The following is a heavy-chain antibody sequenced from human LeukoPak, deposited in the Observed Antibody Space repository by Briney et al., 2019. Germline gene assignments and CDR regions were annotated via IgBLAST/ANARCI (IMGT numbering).Heavy chain of an antibody. J-gene: IGHJ4*02. D-gene: IGHD4-11*01. CDR1: GGSFSGYY. V-gene: IGHV4-34*01. CDR3: ARGPAGYSNYPGSFDY. Sequence: SETLSLTCAVYGGSFSGYYWSWIRQPPGKGLEWLGEINHSGSTNYNPSLKSRVTISVDTSKNQLSLKLSSVTAADTAVYYCARGPAGYSNYPGSFDYWGQGTLVTVSS. CDR2: INHSGST.